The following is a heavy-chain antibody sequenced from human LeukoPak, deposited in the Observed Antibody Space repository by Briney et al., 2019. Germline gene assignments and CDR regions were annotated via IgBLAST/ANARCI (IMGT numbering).Heavy chain of an antibody. V-gene: IGHV3-30-3*01. CDR1: GFTFSSYA. CDR3: ARGVSRYSSGWGFDY. Sequence: GGSLRLSCAASGFTFSSYAMHWVRQAPGKGLEWVAVISYDGSNKYYTDSVKGRFTISRDNSKNTLYLQMNSLRAEDTAVYYCARGVSRYSSGWGFDYWGQGNLVTVFS. D-gene: IGHD6-19*01. CDR2: ISYDGSNK. J-gene: IGHJ4*02.